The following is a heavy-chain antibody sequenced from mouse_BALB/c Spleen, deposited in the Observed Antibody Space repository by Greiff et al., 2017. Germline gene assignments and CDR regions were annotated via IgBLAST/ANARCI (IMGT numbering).Heavy chain of an antibody. V-gene: IGHV3-2*02. Sequence: EVKLVESGPGLVKPSQSLSLTCTVTGYSITSDYAWNWIRQFPGNKLEWMGYISYSGSTSYNPSLKSRISITRDTSKNQFFLQLNSVTTEDTATYYCARAVVPYYAMDYWGQGTSVTVSS. J-gene: IGHJ4*01. CDR1: GYSITSDYA. CDR3: ARAVVPYYAMDY. CDR2: ISYSGST. D-gene: IGHD1-1*01.